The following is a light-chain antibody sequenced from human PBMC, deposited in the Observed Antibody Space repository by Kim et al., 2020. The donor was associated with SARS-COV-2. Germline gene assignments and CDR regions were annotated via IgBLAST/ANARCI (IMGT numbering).Light chain of an antibody. CDR1: STNIGSST. V-gene: IGLV1-44*01. J-gene: IGLJ1*01. Sequence: RVAITCAGGSTNIGSSTVNGYQQLPGTAPKLLIYSNNQRPSGVPDRFSVSKSDTSASLAISGLQSEDEADYYCAAWDDSLNGFYVFGTGTKVTVL. CDR2: SNN. CDR3: AAWDDSLNGFYV.